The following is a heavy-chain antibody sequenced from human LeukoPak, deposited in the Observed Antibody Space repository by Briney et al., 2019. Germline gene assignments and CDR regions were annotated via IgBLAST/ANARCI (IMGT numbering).Heavy chain of an antibody. CDR1: GFAFSNFA. CDR3: AKMEGQRLYDYCMDV. CDR2: MSGSGYYT. J-gene: IGHJ6*03. V-gene: IGHV3-23*01. Sequence: PGGSLRLSCAASGFAFSNFAMSWVRQAPGKGLEWVSAMSGSGYYTYYVESAKGRFTISRDSSKNTLYLHMNSLRADDTAVYYCAKMEGQRLYDYCMDVWGGGTTVTVSS. D-gene: IGHD3-3*01.